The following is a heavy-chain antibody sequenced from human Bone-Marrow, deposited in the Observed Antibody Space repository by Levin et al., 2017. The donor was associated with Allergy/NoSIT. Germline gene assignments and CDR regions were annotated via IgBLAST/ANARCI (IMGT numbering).Heavy chain of an antibody. D-gene: IGHD4-23*01. Sequence: SETLSLTCAVSGGSISSYYWSWIRQPPGKGLEWIGFISYIGSANYNPSLKSRVTIAIDTSKNQFSLNLNSVTAADTAVYYCARNPPSVTTAVGWFDPWGQGTLVTVSS. CDR1: GGSISSYY. V-gene: IGHV4-59*01. CDR3: ARNPPSVTTAVGWFDP. J-gene: IGHJ5*02. CDR2: ISYIGSA.